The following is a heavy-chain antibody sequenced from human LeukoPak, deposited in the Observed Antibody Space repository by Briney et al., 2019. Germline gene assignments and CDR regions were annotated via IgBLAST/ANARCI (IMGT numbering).Heavy chain of an antibody. V-gene: IGHV4-59*08. CDR2: IYYSGTT. D-gene: IGHD3-16*01. CDR3: ARRTGEGAFDI. CDR1: GGSLSTYF. Sequence: SETLSLTCTVSGGSLSTYFWTWIRQPPGKGLEWIGYIYYSGTTNYHPSLESRVTISVDTSKNQFSLKLNSVTAAGTAVYYCARRTGEGAFDIWGQGTMVTVSS. J-gene: IGHJ3*02.